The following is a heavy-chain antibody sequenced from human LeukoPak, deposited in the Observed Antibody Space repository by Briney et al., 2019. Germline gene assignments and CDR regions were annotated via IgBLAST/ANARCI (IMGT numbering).Heavy chain of an antibody. Sequence: GGSLRLSCAASGFTFSTYWMAWVRQAPGKGLEWVANIKGDESARHQADSVKGRFTISRDNAKKSVYLQMSILRGEDTAVYYCARDVGGSLDYWGQGTLVTVSS. J-gene: IGHJ4*02. D-gene: IGHD1-26*01. V-gene: IGHV3-7*01. CDR1: GFTFSTYW. CDR2: IKGDESAR. CDR3: ARDVGGSLDY.